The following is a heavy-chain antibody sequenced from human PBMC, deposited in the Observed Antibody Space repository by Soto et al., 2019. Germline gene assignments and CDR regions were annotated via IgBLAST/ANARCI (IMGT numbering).Heavy chain of an antibody. J-gene: IGHJ3*02. CDR3: AKTANGWFSAFDI. D-gene: IGHD6-19*01. CDR2: ISGSGGTT. Sequence: EVQLLESGGGLVQPGGSRRLSCAASGFTFSSNARSGVRQAPGKGLEWVSAISGSGGTTYYADSVKGRFTFSRDNSKNTLYLQMNSLRAEDTAVYYCAKTANGWFSAFDIWGQGTMVTVSS. CDR1: GFTFSSNA. V-gene: IGHV3-23*01.